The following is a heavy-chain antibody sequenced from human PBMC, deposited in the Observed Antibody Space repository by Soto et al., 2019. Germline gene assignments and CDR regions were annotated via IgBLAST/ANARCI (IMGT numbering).Heavy chain of an antibody. CDR1: GFTFTSYA. V-gene: IGHV3-23*01. D-gene: IGHD4-4*01. CDR3: ANAAAAPDNYTYWYFDL. CDR2: ISGSGGRT. J-gene: IGHJ2*01. Sequence: PGGSLRLSCAASGFTFTSYAMSWVRQAPGKGLEWVSAISGSGGRTYYADSVKGRFTISRDNSKNTLYLQMNSLRAEDTAVYFFANAAAAPDNYTYWYFDLWGRGTLVTVSS.